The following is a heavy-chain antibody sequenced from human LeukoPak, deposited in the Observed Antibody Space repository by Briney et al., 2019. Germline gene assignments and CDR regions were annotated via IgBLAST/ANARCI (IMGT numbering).Heavy chain of an antibody. V-gene: IGHV3-15*01. Sequence: TGGSLRLSCAASGFTFSDHYMDWVRQAPGKGLEWVGRITSKPDGGTTDYGAPVKGRFTISRDDSKNTLYLQMNSLKTEDTAVYYCATVAHSSSLDYWGQGTLLTVSS. CDR1: GFTFSDHY. J-gene: IGHJ4*02. CDR2: ITSKPDGGTT. CDR3: ATVAHSSSLDY. D-gene: IGHD6-6*01.